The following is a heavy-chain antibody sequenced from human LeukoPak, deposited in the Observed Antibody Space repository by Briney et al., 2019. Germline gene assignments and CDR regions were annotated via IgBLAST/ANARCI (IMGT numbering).Heavy chain of an antibody. D-gene: IGHD6-19*01. V-gene: IGHV3-23*01. J-gene: IGHJ4*02. CDR3: AKSLDLAVAGIDY. Sequence: GGSLRLSCAASGFTFSINAMSWVRQAQGRGLKWGTGINDSGDSTYHADSVKGRFTISRDNTKNTLYLQINTLRAENTAVYYCAKSLDLAVAGIDYSGQGTLVTVSS. CDR1: GFTFSINA. CDR2: INDSGDST.